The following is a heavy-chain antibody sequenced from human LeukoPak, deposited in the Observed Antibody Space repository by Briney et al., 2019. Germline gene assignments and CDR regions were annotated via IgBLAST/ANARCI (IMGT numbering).Heavy chain of an antibody. CDR2: ISSSSTTI. D-gene: IGHD2-2*01. CDR3: AKGSRGSCSRTYCYPFDY. J-gene: IGHJ4*02. Sequence: GGSLRLSCAASGFIFSSYSMKWVRQAPGKGLEWVSYISSSSTTIYYADSVKGRFTISRDNSKNTLYLQMNRLRAEDTAVYYCAKGSRGSCSRTYCYPFDYWGQGTLVTVSS. CDR1: GFIFSSYS. V-gene: IGHV3-48*01.